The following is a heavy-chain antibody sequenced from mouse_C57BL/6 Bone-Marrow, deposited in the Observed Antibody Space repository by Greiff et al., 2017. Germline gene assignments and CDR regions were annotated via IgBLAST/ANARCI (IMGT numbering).Heavy chain of an antibody. V-gene: IGHV5-4*01. D-gene: IGHD1-1*01. Sequence: EVQVVESGGGLVKPGGSLKLSCAASGFTFSSYAMSWVRQTPEKRLEWVATISDGGSYTYYPDNVKGRFTISRDNAKNNLYLQMSHLKSEDTAMYYCARGPPLRTTTVAPYWYFDVWGTGTTVTVSS. CDR3: ARGPPLRTTTVAPYWYFDV. CDR1: GFTFSSYA. CDR2: ISDGGSYT. J-gene: IGHJ1*03.